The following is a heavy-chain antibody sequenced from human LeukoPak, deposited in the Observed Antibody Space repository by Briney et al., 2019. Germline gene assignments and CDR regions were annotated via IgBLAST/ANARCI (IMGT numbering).Heavy chain of an antibody. CDR3: AAGGIYSLLDY. CDR2: FDPGAGEI. CDR1: GDTLSEFT. D-gene: IGHD3-10*01. V-gene: IGHV1-24*01. J-gene: IGHJ4*02. Sequence: ASVKVSCKVSGDTLSEFTMHWVRQAPGKGLEWMGGFDPGAGEILYAQQFQGRVTMTEDTSTDTAYMELTSLRSEDSGVYFCAAGGIYSLLDYWGQGTLVTVSS.